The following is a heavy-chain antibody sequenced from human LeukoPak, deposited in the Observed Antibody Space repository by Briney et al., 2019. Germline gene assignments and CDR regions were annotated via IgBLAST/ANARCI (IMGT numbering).Heavy chain of an antibody. D-gene: IGHD2-21*01. CDR1: GFTFSSYA. CDR3: ARDLAGHFGGFYFDS. J-gene: IGHJ4*02. V-gene: IGHV3-23*01. Sequence: GGSLRLSCAASGFTFSSYAMSWVRQAPGKGLEWVSAISGRGGSTYYADSVKGRFTISRDNSKNTLYLQMNSLRAEDTAVYYCARDLAGHFGGFYFDSWGQGTLVTVSS. CDR2: ISGRGGST.